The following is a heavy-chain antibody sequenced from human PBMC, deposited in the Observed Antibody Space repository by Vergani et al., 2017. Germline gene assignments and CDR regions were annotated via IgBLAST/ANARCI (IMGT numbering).Heavy chain of an antibody. Sequence: QVQLVESGGGVVQPGRSLRLSCAASGFTFSSYAMHWVRQAPGKGLEWVAVISYDGSNKYYADSVKGRFTISRDNSKTTLYLQMNSLRAEDTALYYCAKALYYESSGPGDYWGQGTLVTVSS. CDR2: ISYDGSNK. CDR3: AKALYYESSGPGDY. V-gene: IGHV3-30-3*01. CDR1: GFTFSSYA. J-gene: IGHJ4*02. D-gene: IGHD3-22*01.